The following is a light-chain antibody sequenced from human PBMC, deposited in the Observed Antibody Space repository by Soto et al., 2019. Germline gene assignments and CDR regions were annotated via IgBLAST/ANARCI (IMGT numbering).Light chain of an antibody. Sequence: EIGLTQSPGILSLSPGKRATLSCRASQSVSNRYLAWYQRKPGQAPRLLIHGASTRATGIPDRFIGSGSGTDFTLTISRLEPEDFAVYYCQQYGSSPLSFGGGTTVEIE. CDR3: QQYGSSPLS. CDR1: QSVSNRY. J-gene: IGKJ4*01. V-gene: IGKV3-20*01. CDR2: GAS.